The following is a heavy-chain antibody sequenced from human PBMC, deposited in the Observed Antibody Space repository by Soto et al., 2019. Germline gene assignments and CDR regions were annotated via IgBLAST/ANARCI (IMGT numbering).Heavy chain of an antibody. Sequence: GGSLRLSCAASVFTFSDYYMSWIRQAPGKGLEWVSYISSSGSTIYYADSVKGRFTISRDNAKNSLYLQMNSLRAEDTAVYYCARDFNRLTTGLRPAEYFQHWGQGTLVTVSS. D-gene: IGHD4-17*01. V-gene: IGHV3-11*01. J-gene: IGHJ1*01. CDR1: VFTFSDYY. CDR2: ISSSGSTI. CDR3: ARDFNRLTTGLRPAEYFQH.